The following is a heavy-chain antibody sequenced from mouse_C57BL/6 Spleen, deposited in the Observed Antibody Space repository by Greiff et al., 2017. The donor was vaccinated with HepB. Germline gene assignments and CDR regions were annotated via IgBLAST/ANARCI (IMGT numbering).Heavy chain of an antibody. J-gene: IGHJ1*03. CDR1: GFTFSDYY. Sequence: EVQGVESGGGLVQPGGSLKLSCAASGFTFSDYYMYWVRQTPEKRLEWVAYISNGGGSTYYPDTVKGRFTISRDNAKNTLYLQMSRLKSEDTAMYYCARDRTAGSTLYWYFDVWGTGTTVTVSS. CDR3: ARDRTAGSTLYWYFDV. CDR2: ISNGGGST. D-gene: IGHD1-1*01. V-gene: IGHV5-12*01.